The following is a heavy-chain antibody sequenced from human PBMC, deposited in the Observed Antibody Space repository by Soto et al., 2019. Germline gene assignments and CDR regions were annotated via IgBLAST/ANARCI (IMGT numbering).Heavy chain of an antibody. Sequence: QLQLQESGPGLVKPSETLSLTCTVSGGSISSSSYYWGWIRQPPGKGLEWIGSIYYSGSTYYNPSLKSRVTISVDMSKTQFSLKLGSVTAADTAVYYCARQLWDSYDAFDIWGQGTMVTVSS. J-gene: IGHJ3*02. CDR1: GGSISSSSYY. CDR2: IYYSGST. V-gene: IGHV4-39*01. CDR3: ARQLWDSYDAFDI. D-gene: IGHD5-18*01.